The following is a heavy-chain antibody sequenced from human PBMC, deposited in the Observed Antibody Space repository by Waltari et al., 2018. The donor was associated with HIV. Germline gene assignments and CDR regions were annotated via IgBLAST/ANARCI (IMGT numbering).Heavy chain of an antibody. D-gene: IGHD5-12*01. J-gene: IGHJ4*02. CDR1: GYSTGGASY. CDR2: AHHGGAS. CDR3: ARARGHSYGSDEGFDY. V-gene: IGHV4-38-2*01. Sequence: QVLLQESGPGLVKPSETLSLICAVSGYSTGGASYCGWIRQTPGKGLEWIGSAHHGGASYYNPALQSRVTISVDTAKNQVSLKLRSVTAADTADYYCARARGHSYGSDEGFDYWGQGTLVTVSS.